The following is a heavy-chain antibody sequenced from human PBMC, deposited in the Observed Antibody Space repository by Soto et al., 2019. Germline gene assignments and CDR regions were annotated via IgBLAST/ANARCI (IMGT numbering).Heavy chain of an antibody. CDR2: MNPNRGNT. V-gene: IGHV1-8*01. D-gene: IGHD3-10*01. J-gene: IGHJ5*02. CDR3: ARGSVYDYGSGSYYTDDNWFDP. CDR1: GYTFTSYD. Sequence: ASVKVSFKASGYTFTSYDINWVRQATGQGLEWMGWMNPNRGNTGYAQKFQGRVTMTRNTSISTAYMELSSLRSEDTAVYYCARGSVYDYGSGSYYTDDNWFDPWGQGTLVTVSS.